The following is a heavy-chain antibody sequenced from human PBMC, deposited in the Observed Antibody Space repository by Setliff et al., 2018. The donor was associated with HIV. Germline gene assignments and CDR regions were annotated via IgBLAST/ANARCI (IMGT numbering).Heavy chain of an antibody. J-gene: IGHJ5*02. CDR1: GGSFSGYY. D-gene: IGHD1-26*01. CDR3: AKEGNSVDNWLDP. Sequence: SETLSLTCAVSGGSFSGYYWSWLRQHPGGGLEWIGYIYHTGKTYYNPSLQSRISMSLDMSQNQFSLKLTSVTAADTAVYYCAKEGNSVDNWLDPWGPGTLVTVSS. CDR2: IYHTGKT. V-gene: IGHV4-31*02.